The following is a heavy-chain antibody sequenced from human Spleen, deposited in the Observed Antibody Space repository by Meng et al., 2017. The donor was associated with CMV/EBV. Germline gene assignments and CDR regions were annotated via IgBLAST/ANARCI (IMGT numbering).Heavy chain of an antibody. Sequence: GFTFSSHAMNWVRQAPGKGLEWVSAISGSGGSTYYADSVKGRFTISRDNSKNTLYLQMNSLRAEDTAVYYCAKAPYYYDSSGYVFDYWGQGTLVTVSS. CDR2: ISGSGGST. CDR3: AKAPYYYDSSGYVFDY. J-gene: IGHJ4*02. D-gene: IGHD3-22*01. CDR1: GFTFSSHA. V-gene: IGHV3-23*01.